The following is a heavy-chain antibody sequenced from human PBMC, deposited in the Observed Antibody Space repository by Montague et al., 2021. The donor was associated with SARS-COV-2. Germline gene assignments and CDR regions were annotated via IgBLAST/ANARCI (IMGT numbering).Heavy chain of an antibody. CDR1: GGSISSGGYY. V-gene: IGHV4-31*03. CDR3: ARVRITMIIVVTYFDY. D-gene: IGHD3-22*01. Sequence: TLSLTCTVSGGSISSGGYYWSWIRQHPGKGLEWIGYIYYSGSTYYNPSLKSRVTISVDTSKNQFSLKLSSVTVADTAVYYCARVRITMIIVVTYFDYWGQGTLVTVPS. J-gene: IGHJ4*02. CDR2: IYYSGST.